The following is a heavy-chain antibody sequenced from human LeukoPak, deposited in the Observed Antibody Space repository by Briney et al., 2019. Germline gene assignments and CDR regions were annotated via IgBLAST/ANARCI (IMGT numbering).Heavy chain of an antibody. CDR2: IYYSGST. Sequence: SETLSLTCTVSGGSISSGDYYWSWIRQPPGKGLEWIGYIYYSGSTYYNPSLKSRVTISVDTSKNQFSLKLSSVTAADTAVYYCARVPRSSGWFRAPDYWGQGTLVTVSS. V-gene: IGHV4-30-4*01. CDR3: ARVPRSSGWFRAPDY. D-gene: IGHD6-19*01. J-gene: IGHJ4*02. CDR1: GGSISSGDYY.